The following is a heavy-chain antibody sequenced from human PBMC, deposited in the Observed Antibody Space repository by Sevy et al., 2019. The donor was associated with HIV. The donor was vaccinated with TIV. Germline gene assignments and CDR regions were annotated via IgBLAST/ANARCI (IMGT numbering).Heavy chain of an antibody. V-gene: IGHV3-23*01. CDR2: MSGGDDST. CDR3: AKDLAFIVGDAFDI. Sequence: GGSLRLSCAASGFTFRNYAMTWVRQAPGKVLQWVSAMSGGDDSTYYADSVKGRFTISRDNSKNTLYLQMISLRAEDTAVYYCAKDLAFIVGDAFDIWGQGTLVTVSS. CDR1: GFTFRNYA. D-gene: IGHD1-26*01. J-gene: IGHJ3*02.